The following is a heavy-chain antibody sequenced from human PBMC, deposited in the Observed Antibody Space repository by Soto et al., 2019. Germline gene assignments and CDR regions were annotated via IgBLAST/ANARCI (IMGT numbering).Heavy chain of an antibody. CDR3: ARAVVPAAIPRWFDP. V-gene: IGHV3-53*01. D-gene: IGHD2-2*02. Sequence: EVQLVESGGGLIQPGGSLRLSCAASGFTVSANYMSWVRQAPGKGLEWVSILYSGGGTYYADSVKGRFTISRDNSKNTLYLQMSSLRVDDTAVYYCARAVVPAAIPRWFDPWGQGTLVTVSS. CDR2: LYSGGGT. CDR1: GFTVSANY. J-gene: IGHJ5*02.